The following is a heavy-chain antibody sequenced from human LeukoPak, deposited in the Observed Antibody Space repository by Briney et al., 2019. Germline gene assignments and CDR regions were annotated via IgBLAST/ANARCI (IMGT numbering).Heavy chain of an antibody. CDR1: GFTFSPFW. D-gene: IGHD3-9*01. V-gene: IGHV3-7*03. J-gene: IGHJ5*01. CDR3: AKYDSGYSLDS. Sequence: GGSLRLSCGVSGFTFSPFWMSWVRQPPGKGLEWVAKINQAGSEKCHMDSVKGRFTISRDNAKNSLYLQMNSLRAEDTAVYYCAKYDSGYSLDSWGHGILVTVSS. CDR2: INQAGSEK.